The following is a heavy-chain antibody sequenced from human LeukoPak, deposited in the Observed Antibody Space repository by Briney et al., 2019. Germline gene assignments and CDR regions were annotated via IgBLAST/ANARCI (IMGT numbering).Heavy chain of an antibody. V-gene: IGHV4-34*01. CDR3: ARTNNILYYSDY. D-gene: IGHD3-9*01. CDR1: GGSFRGYY. CDR2: INHSGST. Sequence: PSETLSLTCAVYGGSFRGYYWSWIRQSPGKGLEWIGEINHSGSTNHNPSLKSRVSVSVDKSKNQFSPKLSSVTAADTGVYYCARTNNILYYSDYWGQGTLVTVSS. J-gene: IGHJ4*02.